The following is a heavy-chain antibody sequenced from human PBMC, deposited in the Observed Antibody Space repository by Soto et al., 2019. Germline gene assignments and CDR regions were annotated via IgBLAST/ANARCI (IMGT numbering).Heavy chain of an antibody. V-gene: IGHV3-74*01. Sequence: GGSLRLSCAASGFTFSSYWMHWVRQAPGKGLVWVSRINSDGSTTTYADSVKGRFTISRDNAKNTLDLQMNSLRAEDTAVYYCARAGSGSYYVDYWGQGTLVTVSS. J-gene: IGHJ4*02. D-gene: IGHD3-10*01. CDR2: INSDGSTT. CDR1: GFTFSSYW. CDR3: ARAGSGSYYVDY.